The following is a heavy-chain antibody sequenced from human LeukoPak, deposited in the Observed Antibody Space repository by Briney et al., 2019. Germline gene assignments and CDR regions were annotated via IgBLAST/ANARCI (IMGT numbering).Heavy chain of an antibody. V-gene: IGHV1-69*05. Sequence: ASVKVFCKASGGTFSSYAISWVRQAPGQGLEWMGGIIPIFGTANYAQKFQGRVTITTDESTSTAYMELSSLRSEDTAVYYCARKRGDYFDYWGQGTLVTVSS. CDR3: ARKRGDYFDY. J-gene: IGHJ4*02. D-gene: IGHD3-16*01. CDR1: GGTFSSYA. CDR2: IIPIFGTA.